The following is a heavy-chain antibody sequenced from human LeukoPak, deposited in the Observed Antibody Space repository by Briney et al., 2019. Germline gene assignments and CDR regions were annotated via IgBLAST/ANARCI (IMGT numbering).Heavy chain of an antibody. CDR2: INHSGGT. CDR3: ARGSAGVLGRLFGY. D-gene: IGHD6-19*01. J-gene: IGHJ4*02. Sequence: SETLSLTCAVYGGSFSGYYWSWIRQPPGKGLEWIGEINHSGGTNYNPSLKSRVTISVDTSKNQFSLKLSSVTAADTAVYYCARGSAGVLGRLFGYWGQGTLVTVSS. V-gene: IGHV4-34*01. CDR1: GGSFSGYY.